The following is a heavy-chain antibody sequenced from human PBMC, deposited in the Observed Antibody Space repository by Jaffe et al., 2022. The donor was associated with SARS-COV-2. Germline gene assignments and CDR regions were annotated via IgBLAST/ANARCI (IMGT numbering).Heavy chain of an antibody. V-gene: IGHV3-23*04. D-gene: IGHD5-18*01. Sequence: EVQLVESGGGLVQPGGSLRLSCAASGFAFSSYAIHWVRQAPGKGLEWVSAISGSGDNTYYADSVKGRFTISRDNSKNTLYLQMHSLRAEDTAVYYCTFHGYNYGSYFDYWGQGTLVTASP. CDR1: GFAFSSYA. CDR3: TFHGYNYGSYFDY. CDR2: ISGSGDNT. J-gene: IGHJ4*02.